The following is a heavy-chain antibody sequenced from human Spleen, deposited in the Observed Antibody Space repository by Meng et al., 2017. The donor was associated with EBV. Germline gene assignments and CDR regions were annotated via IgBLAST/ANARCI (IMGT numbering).Heavy chain of an antibody. Sequence: QVDLVQAGAEVKKPGSSVKVSCKTSGGTFNSDAISWVRQAPGQGLEWMGGLIPMLGAPNLAQKFQDRVTIIADKSTSTHYMELSSLRSDDTAVYYCASESGRGYTPDYWGRGTLVTVSS. D-gene: IGHD3-10*01. V-gene: IGHV1-69*06. CDR2: LIPMLGAP. J-gene: IGHJ4*02. CDR1: GGTFNSDA. CDR3: ASESGRGYTPDY.